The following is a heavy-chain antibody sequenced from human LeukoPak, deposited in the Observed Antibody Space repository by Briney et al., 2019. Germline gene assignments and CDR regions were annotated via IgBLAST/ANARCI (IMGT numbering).Heavy chain of an antibody. CDR1: AITFSSQY. V-gene: IGHV3-7*04. CDR3: AGGSGWLIDY. CDR2: IKQDGSEQ. J-gene: IGHJ4*02. Sequence: GGSLRLSCAASAITFSSQYMSWVRQAPGKGLEWVANIKQDGSEQYYLDSVKGRFTISGDNAKNLLYLQMNSLRAEDTAIYYCAGGSGWLIDYWGQGTLVTVSS. D-gene: IGHD6-19*01.